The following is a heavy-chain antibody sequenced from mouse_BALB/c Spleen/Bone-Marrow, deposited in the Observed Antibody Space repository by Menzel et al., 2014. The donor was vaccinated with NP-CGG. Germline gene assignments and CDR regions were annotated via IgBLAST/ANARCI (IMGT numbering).Heavy chain of an antibody. J-gene: IGHJ1*01. D-gene: IGHD1-1*01. CDR2: INPDSSTI. CDR1: GFDFSRYW. V-gene: IGHV4-1*02. Sequence: EVKVEESGGGLVQPGGSLKLSCAASGFDFSRYWMGWVRQAPGKGLEWIGEINPDSSTINYTPSLKDKFIISRDNAKNTQYLQMSKVRSEDTALYYCARLNYYGNLFVWGAGTTVTVSS. CDR3: ARLNYYGNLFV.